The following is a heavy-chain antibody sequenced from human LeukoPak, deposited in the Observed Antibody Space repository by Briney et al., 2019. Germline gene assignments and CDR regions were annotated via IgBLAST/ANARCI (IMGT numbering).Heavy chain of an antibody. D-gene: IGHD3-9*01. CDR2: FDPEDGET. Sequence: ASVKVSCKASGYTFTSYDINWVRQAPGKGLEWMGGFDPEDGETIYAQKFQGRVTMTEDTSTDTAYMELSSLRSEDTAVYYCATGYDILTGYYEGYFDYWGQGTLVTVSS. CDR3: ATGYDILTGYYEGYFDY. J-gene: IGHJ4*02. V-gene: IGHV1-24*01. CDR1: GYTFTSYD.